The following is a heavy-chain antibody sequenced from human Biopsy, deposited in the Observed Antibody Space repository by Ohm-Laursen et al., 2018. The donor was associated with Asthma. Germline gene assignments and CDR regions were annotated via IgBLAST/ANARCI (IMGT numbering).Heavy chain of an antibody. CDR1: GGSISSDY. CDR3: AKGRGRGIQLWSLDP. D-gene: IGHD5-18*01. CDR2: IHNSGNT. Sequence: GTLSFTSSVSGGSISSDYWSWHRPSPGKGLEGIVYIHNSGNTNSNPSLKSRVTISLDTSKNHFFLRLSFVNAADTAVYFGAKGRGRGIQLWSLDPWGQGILVTVSS. J-gene: IGHJ5*02. V-gene: IGHV4-59*01.